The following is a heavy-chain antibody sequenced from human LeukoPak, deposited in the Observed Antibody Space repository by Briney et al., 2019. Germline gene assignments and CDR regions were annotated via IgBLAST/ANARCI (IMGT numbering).Heavy chain of an antibody. CDR2: ITGSGDNT. D-gene: IGHD6-19*01. CDR3: AKRGPAGAGKSPDYFEY. V-gene: IGHV3-23*01. Sequence: GGSLRLSCAASGFTFSGYVMSWVRQAPGKGLEWVSAITGSGDNTYYADSVKGRFTISRDNSKNTLYLQMNSLRAEDTAVYYCAKRGPAGAGKSPDYFEYWGQGTLVTVSS. CDR1: GFTFSGYV. J-gene: IGHJ4*02.